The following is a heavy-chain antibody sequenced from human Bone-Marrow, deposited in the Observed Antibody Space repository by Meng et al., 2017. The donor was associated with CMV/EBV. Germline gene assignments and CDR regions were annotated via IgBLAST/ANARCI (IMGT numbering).Heavy chain of an antibody. Sequence: SGPGIVQASHNLSLSCTVSGGPISSGSYYWSWIRQPAGKGLEWSGRIYTSGSTNYNPSLKSRVTISVDTSKNQFSLKLSSVTAADTAVYYWASAGYSSSWYFDYWGQGTLVTVSS. CDR1: GGPISSGSYY. D-gene: IGHD6-13*01. J-gene: IGHJ4*02. V-gene: IGHV4-61*02. CDR3: ASAGYSSSWYFDY. CDR2: IYTSGST.